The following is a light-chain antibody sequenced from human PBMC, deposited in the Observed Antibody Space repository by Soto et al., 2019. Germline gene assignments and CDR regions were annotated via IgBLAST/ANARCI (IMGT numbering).Light chain of an antibody. CDR3: AAWDDSLAGYV. V-gene: IGLV1-44*01. CDR2: SNN. J-gene: IGLJ1*01. Sequence: QSVLTQPPSASGTPGQRVTISCSGSSSNIGSKTVQWYQQVPGTAPKLLIYSNNQRPSGVPDRVSGSKSGTSASLAISGLQSEDEADYYCAAWDDSLAGYVFGTGTKVTV. CDR1: SSNIGSKT.